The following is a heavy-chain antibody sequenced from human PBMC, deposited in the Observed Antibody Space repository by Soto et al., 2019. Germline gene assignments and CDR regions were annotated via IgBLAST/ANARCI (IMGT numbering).Heavy chain of an antibody. Sequence: LRLSCAASGFTFSSYSMNWVRQAPGKGLEWVSYISSSSSTIYYADSVKGRFTISRDNAKNSLYLQMNSLRDEDTAVYYCARDQLDILTGYYYYYYYGMDVWGQGTTVTVSS. CDR1: GFTFSSYS. J-gene: IGHJ6*02. V-gene: IGHV3-48*02. CDR3: ARDQLDILTGYYYYYYYGMDV. D-gene: IGHD3-9*01. CDR2: ISSSSSTI.